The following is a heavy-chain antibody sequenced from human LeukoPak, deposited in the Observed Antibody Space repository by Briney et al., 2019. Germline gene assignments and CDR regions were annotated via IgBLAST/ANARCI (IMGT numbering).Heavy chain of an antibody. CDR2: ISSRGST. J-gene: IGHJ4*02. CDR3: AGEPTEAAPLGFPDS. CDR1: GGSISSGSHY. D-gene: IGHD6-6*01. Sequence: PSQTLSLTCTVSGGSISSGSHYWSWIRQPAGKGLEWIGRISSRGSTIYNPSLKSRVTISVDTSKNQFSLKLTSVTAADTAVYYCAGEPTEAAPLGFPDSWGQGTLVTVSS. V-gene: IGHV4-61*02.